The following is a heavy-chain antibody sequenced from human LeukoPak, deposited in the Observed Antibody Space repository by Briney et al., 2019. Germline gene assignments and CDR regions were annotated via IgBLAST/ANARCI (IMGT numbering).Heavy chain of an antibody. J-gene: IGHJ3*01. CDR2: ISGSGSST. V-gene: IGHV3-23*01. CDR3: AKEMATIRAFDF. Sequence: GWSLRVSCAASRFTFRTYAMSWVRQAPGRGLEWVSVISGSGSSTYYADSVKGRFAISRDNSKNTLYLQMNSLRAEDTAVYYCAKEMATIRAFDFWGQGTMVTVSS. D-gene: IGHD5-24*01. CDR1: RFTFRTYA.